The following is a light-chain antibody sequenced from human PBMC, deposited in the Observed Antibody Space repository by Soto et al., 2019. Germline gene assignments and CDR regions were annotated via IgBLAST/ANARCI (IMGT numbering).Light chain of an antibody. CDR2: TTS. V-gene: IGKV1-39*01. CDR1: QSISTY. Sequence: EIQMPQSPFSLSAYVGDRVTITWGASQSISTYLNWYLQKPGKAPNLLIYTTSILESGVPSRFSGSGSGTDFTLTISSLQPEDFATYFRQQRYSRPRTFGQGTKVDIK. CDR3: QQRYSRPRT. J-gene: IGKJ1*01.